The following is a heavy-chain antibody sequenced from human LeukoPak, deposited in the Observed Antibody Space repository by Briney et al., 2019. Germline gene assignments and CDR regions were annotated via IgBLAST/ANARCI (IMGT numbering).Heavy chain of an antibody. CDR2: INPEETTT. Sequence: GGSLRLSCAASGFTFSSYSMNWVRQAPGKGLVWVSRINPEETTTTYADSVRGRFTISRDNAKNTLYLQMNSLTAEDTAVYYCARDLTGPVDYWGQGTLVTVSS. J-gene: IGHJ4*02. D-gene: IGHD3-9*01. CDR1: GFTFSSYS. CDR3: ARDLTGPVDY. V-gene: IGHV3-74*01.